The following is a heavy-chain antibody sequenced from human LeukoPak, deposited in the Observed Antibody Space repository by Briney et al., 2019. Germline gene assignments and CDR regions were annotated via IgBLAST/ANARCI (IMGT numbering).Heavy chain of an antibody. CDR2: IKQDGSEK. Sequence: PGGSLRLTCAASGFTFSSFWMNWVRQAPGKGLEWVANIKQDGSEKYYADSVRGRFTISRDNSENTLYLQMNSLRAEDTAVYFCARESSYGSGSYWPFDFWGQGTLVTVSS. V-gene: IGHV3-7*01. D-gene: IGHD3-10*01. J-gene: IGHJ4*02. CDR1: GFTFSSFW. CDR3: ARESSYGSGSYWPFDF.